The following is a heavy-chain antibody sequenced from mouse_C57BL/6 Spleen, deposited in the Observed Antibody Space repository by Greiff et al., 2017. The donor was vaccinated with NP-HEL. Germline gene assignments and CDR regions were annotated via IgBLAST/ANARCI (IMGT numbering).Heavy chain of an antibody. D-gene: IGHD1-1*01. CDR3: ARDYGSRLYYFDD. J-gene: IGHJ2*01. V-gene: IGHV1-22*01. Sequence: VQLQQSGPELVKPGASVKMSCKASGYTFTDYNMHWVKQSHGKSLEWIGYINPNNGGTSYNQKFKGKATLTVNKSSSTAYMELRSLTSEDSAVYYCARDYGSRLYYFDDWGQGTTLTVSS. CDR2: INPNNGGT. CDR1: GYTFTDYN.